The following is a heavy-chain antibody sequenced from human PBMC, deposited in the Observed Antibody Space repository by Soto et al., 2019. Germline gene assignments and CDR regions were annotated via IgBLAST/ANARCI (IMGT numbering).Heavy chain of an antibody. CDR3: ARGYDSRALKADYYYMDV. V-gene: IGHV4-34*01. Sequence: SETLSLTCAVYGGSFSGYYWSWIRQPPGKGLEWIGEINHSGSTNYNPSLKSRVTISVDTSKNQFSLKLSSVTAADTAVYYCARGYDSRALKADYYYMDVWGKGTTVTVSS. CDR2: INHSGST. D-gene: IGHD3-22*01. J-gene: IGHJ6*03. CDR1: GGSFSGYY.